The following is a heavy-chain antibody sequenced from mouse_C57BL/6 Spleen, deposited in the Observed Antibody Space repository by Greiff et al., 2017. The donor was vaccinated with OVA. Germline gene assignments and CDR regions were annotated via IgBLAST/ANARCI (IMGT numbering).Heavy chain of an antibody. J-gene: IGHJ3*01. CDR2: IDPSDSYT. Sequence: VQLQQPGAELVMPGASVKLSCKASGYTFTSYWMHWVKQRPGQGLEWIGEIDPSDSYTNYNQKFKGKSTLTVDKSSSTAYMQLSSLTSEDSAVYYCARCGHYDYAWFAYWGQGTLVTVSA. D-gene: IGHD2-4*01. V-gene: IGHV1-69*01. CDR1: GYTFTSYW. CDR3: ARCGHYDYAWFAY.